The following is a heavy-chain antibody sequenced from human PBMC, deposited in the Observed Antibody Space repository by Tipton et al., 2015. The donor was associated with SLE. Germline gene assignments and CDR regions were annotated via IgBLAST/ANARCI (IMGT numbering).Heavy chain of an antibody. Sequence: TLSLTCTVSGGSISSSSYYWGWIRQPPGKGLEWIGSIYYSGSTSYNPSLKSRVTISVDTSKNQFSLKLSSVTAADTAVYYCARTSTYYDFWSGSYYYYYYMDVWGKGTTVTVSS. CDR2: IYYSGST. J-gene: IGHJ6*03. CDR1: GGSISSSSYY. V-gene: IGHV4-39*01. CDR3: ARTSTYYDFWSGSYYYYYYMDV. D-gene: IGHD3-3*01.